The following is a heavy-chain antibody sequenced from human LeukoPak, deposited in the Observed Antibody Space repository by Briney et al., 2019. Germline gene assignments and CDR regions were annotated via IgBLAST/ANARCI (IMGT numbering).Heavy chain of an antibody. CDR2: ISSSSSTI. D-gene: IGHD3-10*01. V-gene: IGHV3-48*04. J-gene: IGHJ3*02. CDR3: ARGDIGVVRGVTTDAFDI. Sequence: GGSLRLSCAASGFTFSSYSMNWVRQAPGKGLEWVSYISSSSSTIYYADSVKGRFTISRDNVKNSLYLQMNSLRAEDTAVYYCARGDIGVVRGVTTDAFDIWGQGTMVTVSS. CDR1: GFTFSSYS.